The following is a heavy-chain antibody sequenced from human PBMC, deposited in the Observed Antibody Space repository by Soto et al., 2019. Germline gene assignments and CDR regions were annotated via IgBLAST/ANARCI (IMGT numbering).Heavy chain of an antibody. D-gene: IGHD6-19*01. J-gene: IGHJ3*01. Sequence: QVQLQESGPGLLKPSGTLSLTCAVSGDSISSPKWWTCLRQPPGKGLAWIGDLLHSGTTNYNPYLKSRVTLSVDKPHNQFSLKLTSVTAADTASYYCAYSSGWYRHDVWGQGTSVTVSS. CDR2: LLHSGTT. CDR1: GDSISSPKW. CDR3: AYSSGWYRHDV. V-gene: IGHV4-4*02.